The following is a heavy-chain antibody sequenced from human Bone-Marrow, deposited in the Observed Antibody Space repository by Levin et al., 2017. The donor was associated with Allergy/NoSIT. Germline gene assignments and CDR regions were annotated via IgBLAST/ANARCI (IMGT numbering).Heavy chain of an antibody. CDR1: GYSISSGYY. CDR2: IYHSGST. J-gene: IGHJ6*02. CDR3: ARASSSWSSMDV. Sequence: GSLRLSCAVSGYSISSGYYWGWIRQPPGKGLEWIGSIYHSGSTYYNPSLKSRVTISVDTSKNQFSLKLSSVTAADTAVYYCARASSSWSSMDVWGQGTTVTVSS. V-gene: IGHV4-38-2*01. D-gene: IGHD6-13*01.